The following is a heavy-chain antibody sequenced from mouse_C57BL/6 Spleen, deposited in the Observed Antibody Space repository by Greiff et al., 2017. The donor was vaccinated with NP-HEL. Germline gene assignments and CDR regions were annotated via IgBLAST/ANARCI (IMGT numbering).Heavy chain of an antibody. CDR1: GYTFTDYN. V-gene: IGHV1-22*01. Sequence: EVKLQESGPELVKPGASVKMSCKASGYTFTDYNMHWVKQSHGKSLEWIGYINPNNGGTSYNQKFKGKATLTVNTSSSTAYMELRSLTSEDSAVYYCARRGLGFDYWGQGTTLTVSS. D-gene: IGHD3-3*01. CDR3: ARRGLGFDY. J-gene: IGHJ2*01. CDR2: INPNNGGT.